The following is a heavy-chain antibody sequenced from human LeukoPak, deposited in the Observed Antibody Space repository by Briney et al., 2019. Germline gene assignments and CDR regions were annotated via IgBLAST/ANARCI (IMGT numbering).Heavy chain of an antibody. D-gene: IGHD2-2*01. Sequence: ASVKVSCKASGYTFTSYYMHWVRQAPGQGLEWMGIINPSGGSTSYAQKFQGRVTMTRDMSTSTVYMELSSLRSEDTAVYYCARSCRFFPETSTSLGYMDVWGKGTTVTVSS. CDR1: GYTFTSYY. V-gene: IGHV1-46*01. CDR3: ARSCRFFPETSTSLGYMDV. J-gene: IGHJ6*03. CDR2: INPSGGST.